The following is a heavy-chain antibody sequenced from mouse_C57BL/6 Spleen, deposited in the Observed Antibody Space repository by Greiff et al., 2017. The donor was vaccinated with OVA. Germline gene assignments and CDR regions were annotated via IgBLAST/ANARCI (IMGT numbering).Heavy chain of an antibody. D-gene: IGHD1-1*01. CDR2: IYPGDGDT. J-gene: IGHJ1*03. Sequence: QVQLQQSGPELVKPGASVKISCKASGYAFSSSWMNWVKQRPGKGLEWIGRIYPGDGDTNYNGKFKGKATLTADKSSSTAYMQLSSLTSEDSAVYFGAREGYGSSYTDVDVWGTGTTVTVSS. CDR1: GYAFSSSW. CDR3: AREGYGSSYTDVDV. V-gene: IGHV1-82*01.